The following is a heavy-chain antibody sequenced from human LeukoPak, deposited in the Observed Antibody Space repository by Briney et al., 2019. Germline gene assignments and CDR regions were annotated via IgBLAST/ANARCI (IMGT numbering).Heavy chain of an antibody. CDR2: IIPIFGTA. CDR3: GSLYSSGWYYFNY. Sequence: GSSVKVSCKASGGTFSSYAISWVRQAPGQGLEWMGGIIPIFGTANYAQKFQGRVTITTDESTSTAYMELSSLRSEDTAVYYCGSLYSSGWYYFNYWGQGTLVTVSS. D-gene: IGHD6-13*01. J-gene: IGHJ4*02. V-gene: IGHV1-69*05. CDR1: GGTFSSYA.